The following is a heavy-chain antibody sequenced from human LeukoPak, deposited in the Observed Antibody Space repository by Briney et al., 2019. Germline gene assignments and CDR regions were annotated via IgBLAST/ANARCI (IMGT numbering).Heavy chain of an antibody. CDR2: INRSGST. CDR1: GGSFSGYY. CDR3: ARGRYYYDSSGYYPTHFDY. Sequence: PSETLSLTCAVYGGSFSGYYWSWIRQPPGKGLEWIGEINRSGSTNYNPSLKSRVTISVDTSKNQFSLKLSSVTAADTAVYYCARGRYYYDSSGYYPTHFDYWGQGTLVTVSS. J-gene: IGHJ4*02. D-gene: IGHD3-22*01. V-gene: IGHV4-34*01.